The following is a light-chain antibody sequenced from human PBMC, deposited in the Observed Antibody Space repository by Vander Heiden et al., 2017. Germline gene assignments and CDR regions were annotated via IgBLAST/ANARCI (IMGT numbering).Light chain of an antibody. Sequence: AIRMTQSPSSFSASTGDRVTITCRASQGISSYLAWYQQKPGTAPKLLIYAASTLQSGVPSRFSGSGSGTDFTLTISCLQSEDFATYYCQQYHSYPRTFGQGTKVXIK. V-gene: IGKV1-8*01. CDR1: QGISSY. CDR3: QQYHSYPRT. J-gene: IGKJ1*01. CDR2: AAS.